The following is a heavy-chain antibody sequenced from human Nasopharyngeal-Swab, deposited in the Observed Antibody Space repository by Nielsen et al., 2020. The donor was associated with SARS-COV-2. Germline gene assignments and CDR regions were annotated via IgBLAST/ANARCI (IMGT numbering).Heavy chain of an antibody. CDR2: TWYDGSNT. J-gene: IGHJ6*02. D-gene: IGHD5-24*01. V-gene: IGHV3-33*03. Sequence: GESLKISCATSGFTCSNYGMHWVRQAPGKGLEWVAVTWYDGSNTYYGDSVKGRFTISRDDSKNTHYLQMNSLRPEDTAVYYCAKDVRMADHYYHGMDVWGQGTTVTVSS. CDR3: AKDVRMADHYYHGMDV. CDR1: GFTCSNYG.